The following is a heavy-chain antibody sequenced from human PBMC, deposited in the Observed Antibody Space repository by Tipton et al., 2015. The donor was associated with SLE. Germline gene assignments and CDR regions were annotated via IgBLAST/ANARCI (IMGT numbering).Heavy chain of an antibody. CDR3: ARDLRVGSSGWPDP. V-gene: IGHV4-34*01. CDR2: INHSGST. CDR1: GGSFSGYY. Sequence: TLSLTCDVYGGSFSGYYWSWIRQPPWKGLEWIGEINHSGSTNYNPSLKSRVTISVDTSKNQFSLKLSSVTAADTAVYYCARDLRVGSSGWPDPWGQGTLVTVSS. J-gene: IGHJ5*02. D-gene: IGHD6-19*01.